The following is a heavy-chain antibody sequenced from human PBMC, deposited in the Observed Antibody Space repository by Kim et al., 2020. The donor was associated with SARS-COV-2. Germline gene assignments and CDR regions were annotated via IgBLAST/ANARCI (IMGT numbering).Heavy chain of an antibody. V-gene: IGHV4-59*01. CDR3: ASLAAGYGMDV. J-gene: IGHJ6*02. Sequence: NTNYNPSLKRRVTISVDTSKNQFSLKLNSVTAADTAVYYCASLAAGYGMDVWGQGTTVTVSS. D-gene: IGHD6-13*01. CDR2: NT.